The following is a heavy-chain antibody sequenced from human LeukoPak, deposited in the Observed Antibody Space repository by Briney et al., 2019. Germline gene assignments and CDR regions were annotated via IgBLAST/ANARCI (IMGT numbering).Heavy chain of an antibody. CDR1: GFTFSSYA. CDR3: AKDQEPGIAAAIWAFDI. Sequence: GGSLRLSCAASGFTFSSYAMSWVRQAPGKGLEWVSAISGSGGSTYYADSVKGRFTISRDNSKNTLYLQMNSLRAEDTAVYYCAKDQEPGIAAAIWAFDIWGQGTMVTVSS. J-gene: IGHJ3*02. D-gene: IGHD6-13*01. CDR2: ISGSGGST. V-gene: IGHV3-23*01.